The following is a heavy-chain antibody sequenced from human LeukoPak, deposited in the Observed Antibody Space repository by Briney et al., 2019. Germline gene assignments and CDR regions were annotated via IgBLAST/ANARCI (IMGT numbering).Heavy chain of an antibody. D-gene: IGHD5-24*01. Sequence: SQTLSLTCTVSGGSISSGDYYWSWIRQPPGKGLEWIGYICYSGSTYYNPSLKSRVTISVDTSKNQFSLKLSSVTAADTAVYYCARDTSRDGYNYDYWGQGTLVTVSS. CDR2: ICYSGST. CDR1: GGSISSGDYY. V-gene: IGHV4-30-4*01. CDR3: ARDTSRDGYNYDY. J-gene: IGHJ4*02.